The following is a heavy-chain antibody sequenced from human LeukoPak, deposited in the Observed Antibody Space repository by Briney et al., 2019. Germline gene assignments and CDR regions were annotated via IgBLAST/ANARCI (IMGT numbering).Heavy chain of an antibody. V-gene: IGHV4-34*01. CDR1: ARSLSVYY. J-gene: IGHJ4*02. CDR3: ARGGAQFGD. Sequence: PSETLSLTCPVYARSLSVYYWSWLLQPPGKVSEWVRESNHSGSTNYNPPLKCRDNISVDTAKNQFSLKLSAVTAADTAVYYCARGGAQFGDWGQGTLVTVYS. D-gene: IGHD3-16*01. CDR2: SNHSGST.